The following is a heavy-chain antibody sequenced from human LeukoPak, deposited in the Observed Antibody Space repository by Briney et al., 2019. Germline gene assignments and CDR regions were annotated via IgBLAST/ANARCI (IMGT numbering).Heavy chain of an antibody. CDR3: ARRVDYGSGSYYQIDY. Sequence: SETLSLTCAVYGGSFSGSYWSWIRQPPGKGLEWIGEINHSGSTNYNPSLKSRVTISVDTPKNQFSLKLSSVTAADTAVYYCARRVDYGSGSYYQIDYWGQGTLVTVSS. J-gene: IGHJ4*02. D-gene: IGHD3-10*01. CDR1: GGSFSGSY. CDR2: INHSGST. V-gene: IGHV4-34*01.